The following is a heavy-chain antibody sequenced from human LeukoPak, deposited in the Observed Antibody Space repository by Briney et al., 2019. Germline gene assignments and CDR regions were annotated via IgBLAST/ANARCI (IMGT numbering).Heavy chain of an antibody. CDR1: GFTFSSYG. J-gene: IGHJ4*02. CDR2: IWYDGSNK. V-gene: IGHV3-33*01. Sequence: GGSLRLSCAASGFTFSSYGMHWVRQAPGKGLEWVAVIWYDGSNKYYADSVKGRFTISRDNSKNTLYLQMNSLRAEDTAVYYCARDKRDWNYPIDYWVQGTLVTVSS. D-gene: IGHD1-7*01. CDR3: ARDKRDWNYPIDY.